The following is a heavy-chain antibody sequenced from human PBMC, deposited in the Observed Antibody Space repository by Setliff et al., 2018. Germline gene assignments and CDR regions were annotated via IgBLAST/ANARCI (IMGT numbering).Heavy chain of an antibody. CDR1: GITFKNAW. D-gene: IGHD4-4*01. J-gene: IGHJ5*02. CDR2: IKSSIEGATS. V-gene: IGHV3-15*01. CDR3: TTGPRDSRNYLNWFNP. Sequence: GGSLRLSCSVSGITFKNAWMTWVRQAPGKGPEWVGRIKSSIEGATSDYGAPAKGRFTISRDDSKNMLFLQMNNLKTEDTGFFYCTTGPRDSRNYLNWFNPWGQGTLVTVSS.